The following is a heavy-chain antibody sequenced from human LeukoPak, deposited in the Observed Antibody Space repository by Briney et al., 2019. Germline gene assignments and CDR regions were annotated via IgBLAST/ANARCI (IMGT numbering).Heavy chain of an antibody. CDR2: ISGSGGST. CDR1: GFTFSSYA. Sequence: GGSVRLSCGASGFTFSSYAMSWVRQAPGKGLEWVSAISGSGGSTYYADSVKGRFTISRDNSKNTLYLQMNSLRAEDTAVYYCAKDGYGSGSYSNWFDPWGRGTLVTVSS. J-gene: IGHJ5*02. CDR3: AKDGYGSGSYSNWFDP. D-gene: IGHD3-10*01. V-gene: IGHV3-23*01.